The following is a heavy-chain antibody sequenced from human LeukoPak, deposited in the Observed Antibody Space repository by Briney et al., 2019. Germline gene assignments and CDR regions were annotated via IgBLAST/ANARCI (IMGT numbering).Heavy chain of an antibody. CDR3: ARGWSYGLGAFDI. D-gene: IGHD5-18*01. CDR1: GFTFSSYS. J-gene: IGHJ3*02. Sequence: GGSLRLSCAASGFTFSSYSMNWVRQAPGKGLEWVSSISSSSSYIYYADSVKGRFTISRHNSKNTLYLQMNSLRAEDTAVYYCARGWSYGLGAFDIWGQGTMVTVSS. V-gene: IGHV3-21*04. CDR2: ISSSSSYI.